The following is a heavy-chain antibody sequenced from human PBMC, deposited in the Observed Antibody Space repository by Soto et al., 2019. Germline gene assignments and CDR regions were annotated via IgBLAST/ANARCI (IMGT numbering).Heavy chain of an antibody. CDR3: ARDLPVYDGSGSYTDAYYYGMDV. V-gene: IGHV4-31*03. J-gene: IGHJ6*02. D-gene: IGHD3-10*01. Sequence: QVQLQESGPGLVKPSQTLSLTCTVSGGSISSGGYYWSWIRQHPGKGLEWIGYIYYSGSTYYNPSLQSRVTISVDTSKNQFSLKLSSVTAADTAVYYCARDLPVYDGSGSYTDAYYYGMDVWGQGTTVTVSS. CDR1: GGSISSGGYY. CDR2: IYYSGST.